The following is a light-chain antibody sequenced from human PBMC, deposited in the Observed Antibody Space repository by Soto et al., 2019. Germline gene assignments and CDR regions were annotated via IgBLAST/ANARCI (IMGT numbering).Light chain of an antibody. V-gene: IGKV1-5*01. Sequence: DIQMTQSPSTVPASVGDRVTITCRASQSISTWLAWYQQKPGKAPKLLIYGASSLASGVPSRFSGSGSGTEFTLTISSLQPDDFATYYCQQYNNYRWTFGEGTKVDIK. CDR1: QSISTW. CDR3: QQYNNYRWT. J-gene: IGKJ1*01. CDR2: GAS.